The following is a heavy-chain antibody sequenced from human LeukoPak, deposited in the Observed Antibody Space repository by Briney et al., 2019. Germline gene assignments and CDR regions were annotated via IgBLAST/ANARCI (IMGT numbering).Heavy chain of an antibody. D-gene: IGHD3-9*01. CDR2: INWNGGRI. Sequence: GGSLRLSCAASGFRFDDYGMNWVRQAPGKGLEWVSGINWNGGRIGYADSVKGRLTISRDNAKNSVYLQMNSLRAEDTAVYYCAKSLLFDWLPNDYWGQGTLVTVSS. CDR3: AKSLLFDWLPNDY. CDR1: GFRFDDYG. J-gene: IGHJ4*02. V-gene: IGHV3-20*04.